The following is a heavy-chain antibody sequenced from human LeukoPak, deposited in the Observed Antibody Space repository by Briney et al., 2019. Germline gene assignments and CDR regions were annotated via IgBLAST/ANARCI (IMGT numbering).Heavy chain of an antibody. J-gene: IGHJ3*02. V-gene: IGHV1-18*01. CDR1: GYTFTNYG. Sequence: ASVKVSCKASGYTFTNYGIIWVRQAPGQGLEWMGWISTYNGNTNYAQEIQGRVTMTTDTSTSTAYMELRSLISDDTAVYYCAKAGGWAREDYKGYAFDIWGQGTMVTAS. CDR3: AKAGGWAREDYKGYAFDI. D-gene: IGHD6-19*01. CDR2: ISTYNGNT.